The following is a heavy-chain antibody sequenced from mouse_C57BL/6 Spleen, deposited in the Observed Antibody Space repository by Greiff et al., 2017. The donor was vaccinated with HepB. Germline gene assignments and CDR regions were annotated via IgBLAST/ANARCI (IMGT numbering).Heavy chain of an antibody. J-gene: IGHJ4*01. V-gene: IGHV10-1*01. CDR2: IRSKSNNYAT. CDR1: GFSFNTYA. Sequence: DVQLVESGGGLVQPKGSLKLSCAASGFSFNTYAMNWVRQAPGKGLEWVARIRSKSNNYATYYADSVKDRFTISRDDSESMLYLQMNNLKTEDTAMYYCGRHRGGYYAMDYWGQGTSVTVSS. CDR3: GRHRGGYYAMDY.